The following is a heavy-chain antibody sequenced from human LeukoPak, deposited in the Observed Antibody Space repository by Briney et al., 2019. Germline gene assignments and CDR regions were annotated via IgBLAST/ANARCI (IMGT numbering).Heavy chain of an antibody. V-gene: IGHV4-4*02. CDR3: ARARPVAAGQYYYYYYGMDV. Sequence: SETLSLTCAVSGGSISSSNWWSWVRQPPGKGLEWIGEIYHSGSTNYNPSLKSRVTISVDTSKNQFSLKLSSLTAADTAVYYCARARPVAAGQYYYYYYGMDVWGKGTTVTVSS. CDR1: GGSISSSNW. D-gene: IGHD2-15*01. CDR2: IYHSGST. J-gene: IGHJ6*04.